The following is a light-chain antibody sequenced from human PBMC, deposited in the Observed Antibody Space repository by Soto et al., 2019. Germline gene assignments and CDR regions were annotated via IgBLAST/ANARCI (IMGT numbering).Light chain of an antibody. V-gene: IGKV3-20*01. CDR1: QSVSSSY. CDR3: QQYGSSPQT. CDR2: GAS. Sequence: EIELTQSPGTLSLSLGERATLSCRASQSVSSSYLAWYQQKPRQAPRLLIYGASSRATGIPDRFSGSGSGTDFTLTISRLEPEDFAVYYCQQYGSSPQTFGQGTKVEIK. J-gene: IGKJ2*01.